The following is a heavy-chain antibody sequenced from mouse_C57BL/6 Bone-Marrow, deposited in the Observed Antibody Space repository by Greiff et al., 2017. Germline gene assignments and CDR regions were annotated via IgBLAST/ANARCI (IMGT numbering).Heavy chain of an antibody. Sequence: EVKLVESGGGLVQPGGSLKLSCAASGFTFSDYYMYWVRQTPEKRLEWVAYISNGGGSTYYPDTVKGRFTISRDNAKNTLYLQMSRLKSEDTAMDYCARHDDGNTWFAYWGQGALVTVSA. CDR3: ARHDDGNTWFAY. CDR1: GFTFSDYY. J-gene: IGHJ3*01. CDR2: ISNGGGST. D-gene: IGHD2-1*01. V-gene: IGHV5-12*01.